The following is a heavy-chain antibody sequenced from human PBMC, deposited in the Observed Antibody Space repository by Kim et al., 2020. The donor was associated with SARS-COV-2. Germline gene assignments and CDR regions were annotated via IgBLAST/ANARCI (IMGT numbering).Heavy chain of an antibody. CDR1: GYTFTGYY. D-gene: IGHD3-10*01. CDR3: AREVSEPQTGRFGELFGYYYGMDV. CDR2: INPNSGGT. V-gene: IGHV1-2*04. Sequence: ASVKVSCKASGYTFTGYYMHWVRQAPGQGLEWMGWINPNSGGTNYAQKFQGWVTMTRDTSISTAYMELSRLRSDDTAVYYCAREVSEPQTGRFGELFGYYYGMDVWGQGTTVTVSS. J-gene: IGHJ6*02.